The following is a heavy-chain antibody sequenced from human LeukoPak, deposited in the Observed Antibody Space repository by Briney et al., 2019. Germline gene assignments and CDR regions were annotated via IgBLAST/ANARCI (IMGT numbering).Heavy chain of an antibody. D-gene: IGHD6-19*01. CDR1: GFTFSSYA. CDR3: AKQDIRSSAWYD. J-gene: IGHJ4*02. Sequence: GGSLRLSCAASGFTFSSYAMSWVRQAPGQGLEWVSAISDSGGNTYYADSVKGRFTISRDNSKNTLYLQMNSLRAEDTAIYYCAKQDIRSSAWYDWGQGTLVTVSS. CDR2: ISDSGGNT. V-gene: IGHV3-23*01.